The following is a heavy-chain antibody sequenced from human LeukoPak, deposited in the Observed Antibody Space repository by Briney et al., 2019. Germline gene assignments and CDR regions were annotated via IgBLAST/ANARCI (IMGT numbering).Heavy chain of an antibody. Sequence: SETLSVTCTVSGGSFSNYFWSWIRQPAGKGLEWIGRIYSSGSTNYNPSLESRVTMSIDTSMSQLSLSLTSVTAADTAVYFCARDWGNVWGQGTTVTVSS. CDR3: ARDWGNV. CDR2: IYSSGST. V-gene: IGHV4-4*07. J-gene: IGHJ6*02. D-gene: IGHD3-16*01. CDR1: GGSFSNYF.